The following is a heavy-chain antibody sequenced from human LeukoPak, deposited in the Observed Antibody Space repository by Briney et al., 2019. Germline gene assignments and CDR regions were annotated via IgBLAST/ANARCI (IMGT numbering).Heavy chain of an antibody. D-gene: IGHD1-1*01. CDR1: GFTFTNAW. CDR3: TTETNWYFDL. CDR2: IKSKTDGGTT. V-gene: IGHV3-15*01. J-gene: IGHJ2*01. Sequence: GGSLRLSCAASGFTFTNAWMSWVRPAAGKGLEWIGRIKSKTDGGTTDYAAPVKGRFTISRDDSENTLYLQMNSLKTEDTAVYFCTTETNWYFDLWGRGTLVTVSS.